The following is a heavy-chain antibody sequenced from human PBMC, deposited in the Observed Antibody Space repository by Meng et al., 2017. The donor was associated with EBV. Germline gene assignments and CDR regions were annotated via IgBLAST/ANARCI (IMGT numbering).Heavy chain of an antibody. CDR1: VGTFSSNA. Sequence: LEQAGATGSEPRSCVKVPVRVSVGTFSSNAISMVRQAPGQGLAWMGGIIPIFGTANYAQKFQGSVKITADKSTRTAYMELSSLRSEDTAVYYCGRAEIAAAGRLDYWGQGTLVTVSS. CDR2: IIPIFGTA. CDR3: GRAEIAAAGRLDY. V-gene: IGHV1-69*06. D-gene: IGHD6-13*01. J-gene: IGHJ4*02.